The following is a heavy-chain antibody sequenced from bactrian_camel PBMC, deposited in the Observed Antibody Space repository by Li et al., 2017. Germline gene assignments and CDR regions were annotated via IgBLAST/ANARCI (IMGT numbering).Heavy chain of an antibody. CDR2: VDDDGNT. CDR1: GDIISTYC. Sequence: HVQLVESGGGSVQAGGSLRLSCAVSGDIISTYCMAWFRQAPGKEREGVAEVDDDGNTTYADSVKGRFTISKDNTRNTMYLQMNRLQPEDTAMYYCAAPRYCTSGTNFWGQGTQVTVS. V-gene: IGHV3S53*01. J-gene: IGHJ4*01. D-gene: IGHD7*01. CDR3: AAPRYCTSGTNF.